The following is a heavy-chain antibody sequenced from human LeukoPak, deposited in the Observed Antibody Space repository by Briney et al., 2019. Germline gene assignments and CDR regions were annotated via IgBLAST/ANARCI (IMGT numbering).Heavy chain of an antibody. D-gene: IGHD3-10*01. CDR1: GFTFSSYA. CDR3: ARVLLWFGDPFDY. CDR2: ISYDGSNK. Sequence: GFLRLSCAASGFTFSSYAMHWVRQAPGKGLEWVAVISYDGSNKYYADSVKGRFTISRDNSKNTLYLQMNSLRAEDTAVYYCARVLLWFGDPFDYWGQGTLVTVSS. J-gene: IGHJ4*02. V-gene: IGHV3-30-3*01.